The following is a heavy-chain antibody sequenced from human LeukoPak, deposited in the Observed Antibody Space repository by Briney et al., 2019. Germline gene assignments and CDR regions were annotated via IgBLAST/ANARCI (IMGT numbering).Heavy chain of an antibody. CDR2: IYHSGST. D-gene: IGHD3-9*01. CDR3: ASFTDYDLLSGSFWR. J-gene: IGHJ4*02. Sequence: PSETLSLTCAVSGSSISSGYYWGWIRQPPGKGLEWIGSIYHSGSTYYNPSLKSRVTISVDTSKNQFSLKLSSVTAADTAVYYCASFTDYDLLSGSFWRWGQGTLVTVSS. CDR1: GSSISSGYY. V-gene: IGHV4-38-2*01.